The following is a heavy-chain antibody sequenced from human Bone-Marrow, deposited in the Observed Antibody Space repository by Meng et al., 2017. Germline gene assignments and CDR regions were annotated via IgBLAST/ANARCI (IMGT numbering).Heavy chain of an antibody. CDR1: GYTFTSYY. D-gene: IGHD3-3*01. CDR2: INPSGGST. CDR3: ARDLYGLHGMDV. V-gene: IGHV1-46*01. Sequence: ASVKVSCKASGYTFTSYYMHWVRQAPGQGLEWMGIINPSGGSTSYAQKFQGRVTMTRDTSTSTVYMELSSLRAEDTAVYYCARDLYGLHGMDVWGQGTTVTVSS. J-gene: IGHJ6*02.